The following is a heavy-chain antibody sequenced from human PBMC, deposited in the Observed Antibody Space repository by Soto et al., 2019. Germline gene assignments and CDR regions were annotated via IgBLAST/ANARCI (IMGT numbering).Heavy chain of an antibody. CDR1: GFTFDDYA. Sequence: GGSLRLSCAASGFTFDDYAMHWVRQAAGKGLEWVSGISWNSGSIGYADSGKGRFTISRDNANNSLYLQMNSLRAEDTALYYCAKDMSIVATTPVYWGQGTLVTVSS. CDR2: ISWNSGSI. D-gene: IGHD5-12*01. V-gene: IGHV3-9*01. J-gene: IGHJ4*02. CDR3: AKDMSIVATTPVY.